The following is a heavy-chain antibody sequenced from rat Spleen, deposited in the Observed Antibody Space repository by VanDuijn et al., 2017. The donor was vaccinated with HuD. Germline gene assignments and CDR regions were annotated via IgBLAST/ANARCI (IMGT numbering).Heavy chain of an antibody. D-gene: IGHD1-11*01. CDR1: GFIFSRSA. CDR2: IRYDGSST. Sequence: EVQLVESDGGLVQPGRSLKLSCAASGFIFSRSAMAWVRQAPTQGLEWVATIRYDGSSTYYRDSVKGRFTFSRDNSKSTLYLQMDSLRSEDTATYYCTTFAYGGYRPFAYWGQGTLVTVSS. CDR3: TTFAYGGYRPFAY. J-gene: IGHJ3*01. V-gene: IGHV5-29*01.